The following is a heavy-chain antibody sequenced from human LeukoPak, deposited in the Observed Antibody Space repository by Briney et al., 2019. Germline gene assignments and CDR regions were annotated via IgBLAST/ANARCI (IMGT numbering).Heavy chain of an antibody. J-gene: IGHJ5*02. Sequence: ASVKVSCKASGYGFSDVYFNWVRQAPGQGLEWMGWINPHSGATNYAQRSQGRVSMDASMDTAYMELSRLTSDDTAVYYCATSSSVTHTRDPWGQGTLVTVSS. V-gene: IGHV1-2*02. CDR3: ATSSSVTHTRDP. CDR1: GYGFSDVY. CDR2: INPHSGAT. D-gene: IGHD5/OR15-5a*01.